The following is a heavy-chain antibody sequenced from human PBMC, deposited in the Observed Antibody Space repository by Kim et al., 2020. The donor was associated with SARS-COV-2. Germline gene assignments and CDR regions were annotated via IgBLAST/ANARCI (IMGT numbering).Heavy chain of an antibody. CDR3: ARDPAPGRVLRYFDWPSNYYYGMDV. V-gene: IGHV3-74*01. CDR2: INSDGSST. Sequence: GGSLRLSCAASGFTFSSYWMHWVRQAPGKGLVWVSRINSDGSSTSYADSVKGRFTISRDNAKNTLYLQMNSLRAEDTAVYYCARDPAPGRVLRYFDWPSNYYYGMDVWGQGTTGTVSS. CDR1: GFTFSSYW. J-gene: IGHJ6*02. D-gene: IGHD3-9*01.